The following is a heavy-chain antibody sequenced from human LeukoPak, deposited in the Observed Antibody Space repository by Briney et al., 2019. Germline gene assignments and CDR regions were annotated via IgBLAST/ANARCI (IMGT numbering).Heavy chain of an antibody. D-gene: IGHD2-15*01. J-gene: IGHJ4*02. Sequence: SETLSLTCTVSGGSISSYYWSWIRQPPGKGLEWIGYIYYSGSTNYNPSLKSRLTISVDTPKNHFSLKLTSVTAADTAVYYCARHSETCSGGSCFLDYFDYWGQGTLVTVPS. V-gene: IGHV4-59*08. CDR3: ARHSETCSGGSCFLDYFDY. CDR1: GGSISSYY. CDR2: IYYSGST.